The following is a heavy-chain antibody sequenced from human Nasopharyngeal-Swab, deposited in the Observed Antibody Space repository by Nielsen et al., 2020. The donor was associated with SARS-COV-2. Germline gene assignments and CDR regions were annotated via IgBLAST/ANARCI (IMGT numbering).Heavy chain of an antibody. Sequence: SGPTLVKPTQTLTLTCTFSGFSLSTSGMCVSWIRQPPGKGLEWIGYIYYSGSTKYNPSLKSRVTISVDTSRNQFSLKLISVSAADTAVYYCARAHSYSGGWYPGAEWGQGTLVTVSS. CDR2: IYYSGST. D-gene: IGHD6-19*01. V-gene: IGHV4-61*08. CDR3: ARAHSYSGGWYPGAE. J-gene: IGHJ4*02. CDR1: GFSLSTSGMC.